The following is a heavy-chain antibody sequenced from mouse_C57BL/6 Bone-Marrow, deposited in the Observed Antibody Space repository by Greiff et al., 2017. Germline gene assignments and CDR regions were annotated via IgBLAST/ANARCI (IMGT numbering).Heavy chain of an antibody. Sequence: VQLQQSGPVLVKPGASVKMSCKASGYTFTDYYMNWVKQSHGKSLEWIGVSNPYNGGTSYNQKFKGKATLTVDQSSSTAYMELNSLTSEDSAVYYCAREPHYYAMDYWGQGTSVTVSS. J-gene: IGHJ4*01. CDR3: AREPHYYAMDY. CDR1: GYTFTDYY. CDR2: SNPYNGGT. V-gene: IGHV1-19*01.